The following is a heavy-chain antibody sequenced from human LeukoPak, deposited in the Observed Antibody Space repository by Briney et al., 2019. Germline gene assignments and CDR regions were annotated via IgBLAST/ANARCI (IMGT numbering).Heavy chain of an antibody. V-gene: IGHV4-34*01. Sequence: SETLSLTCAVSGGSFSGYYWYWIRQPPGKGLEWIGEINHGESTDYNPSLKSRATLSVDTSKNQFSLKLTSVTAADTAVYYCARGRTYYYDTSGYYPSIYYGMDVWGQGTTVIVSS. CDR3: ARGRTYYYDTSGYYPSIYYGMDV. CDR1: GGSFSGYY. CDR2: INHGEST. J-gene: IGHJ6*02. D-gene: IGHD3-22*01.